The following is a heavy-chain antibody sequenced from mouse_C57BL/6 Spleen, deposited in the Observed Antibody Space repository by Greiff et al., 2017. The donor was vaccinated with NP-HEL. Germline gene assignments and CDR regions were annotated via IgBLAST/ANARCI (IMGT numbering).Heavy chain of an antibody. CDR1: GYTFTSYW. CDR2: IDPSDSYT. CDR3: ARGKDYAGDYYAMDY. V-gene: IGHV1-59*01. Sequence: QVQLQQSGAELVRPGTSVKLSCKASGYTFTSYWMHWVKQRPGQGLEWIGVIDPSDSYTNYNQKFKGKATLTVDTSSSTAYMQLSSLTSEDSAVYYCARGKDYAGDYYAMDYWGQGTSVTVSS. D-gene: IGHD1-1*02. J-gene: IGHJ4*01.